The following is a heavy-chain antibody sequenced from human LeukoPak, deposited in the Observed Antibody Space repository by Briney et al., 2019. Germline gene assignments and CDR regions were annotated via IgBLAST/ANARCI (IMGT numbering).Heavy chain of an antibody. D-gene: IGHD3-16*01. CDR2: IIPILGIA. V-gene: IGHV1-69*04. CDR3: ARKHGGNYDYVWGTGPNDAFDI. J-gene: IGHJ3*02. Sequence: ASVKVSCKASGGTFSSYAISWVRQAPGQGLEWMGRIIPILGIANYAQKFQGRVTITADKSTSTAYMELSSPRSEDTAVYYCARKHGGNYDYVWGTGPNDAFDIWGQGTMVTVSS. CDR1: GGTFSSYA.